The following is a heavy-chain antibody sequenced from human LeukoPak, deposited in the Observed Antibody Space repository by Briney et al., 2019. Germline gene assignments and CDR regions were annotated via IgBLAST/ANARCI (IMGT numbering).Heavy chain of an antibody. Sequence: ASVKVSCKASGYTFTSYAMHWVRQAPGQRLEWMGWINAGNGNTKYSQKFQGRVTITRDTSASTAYMELSSLRSEDTAVYYCARDTDFGGSGHDYWGQGTLVTVSS. CDR1: GYTFTSYA. CDR3: ARDTDFGGSGHDY. J-gene: IGHJ4*02. CDR2: INAGNGNT. D-gene: IGHD3-10*01. V-gene: IGHV1-3*01.